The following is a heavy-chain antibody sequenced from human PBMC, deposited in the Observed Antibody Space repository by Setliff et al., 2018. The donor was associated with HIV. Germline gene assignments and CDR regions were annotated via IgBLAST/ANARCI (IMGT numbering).Heavy chain of an antibody. CDR1: GVPTSASTYY. Sequence: PSETLSLTCTVSGVPTSASTYYWGWIRQPPGKGLDWIGYISYSGKTYYNPSLKSRVTISVDTSKNQFSLKLSSVTAADTAVYYCARGVAGLQYYYYMDVWGKGTTVTVSS. CDR2: ISYSGKT. CDR3: ARGVAGLQYYYYMDV. D-gene: IGHD6-19*01. V-gene: IGHV4-39*07. J-gene: IGHJ6*03.